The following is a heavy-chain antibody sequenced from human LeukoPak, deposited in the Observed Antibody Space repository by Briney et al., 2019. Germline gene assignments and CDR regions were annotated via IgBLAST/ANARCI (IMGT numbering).Heavy chain of an antibody. CDR1: GGSITSQY. Sequence: PSETLSLTCTVSGGSITSQYWHWIRQPAGKGLEWIGRIYSIGSTIYNPSLMSRLTMSVDTSKNQFSLKLSSVTAADTAVYFCARRNNNWSFDYWGEGILVTVSS. CDR3: ARRNNNWSFDY. J-gene: IGHJ4*02. D-gene: IGHD1-1*01. V-gene: IGHV4-4*07. CDR2: IYSIGST.